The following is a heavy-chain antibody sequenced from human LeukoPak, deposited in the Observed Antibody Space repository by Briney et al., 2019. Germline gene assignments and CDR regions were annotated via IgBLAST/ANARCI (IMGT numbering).Heavy chain of an antibody. Sequence: GGSLRLSCAASGFTFSSYGIHWVRQAPGKGLEWVAYIQYDGSNEQYADSVKGRFTISRDNAKNSLYLRMNSLRAEDTAVYYCAELGITMIGGVWGKGTTVTISS. J-gene: IGHJ6*04. CDR1: GFTFSSYG. CDR2: IQYDGSNE. V-gene: IGHV3-30*02. CDR3: AELGITMIGGV. D-gene: IGHD3-10*02.